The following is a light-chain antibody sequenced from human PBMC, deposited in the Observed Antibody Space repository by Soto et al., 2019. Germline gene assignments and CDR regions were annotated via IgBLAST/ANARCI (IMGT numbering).Light chain of an antibody. CDR2: APS. J-gene: IGKJ2*01. V-gene: IGKV1-39*01. CDR3: QQTYNAPFT. CDR1: QTIDSF. Sequence: DIQLTQSPSSLSASVGDTVTITCRASQTIDSFLIWYQQKPGIAPKVLIYAPSSLQSGVPSRFSGSGSGTDFTLTINSLHPEDCATYYCQQTYNAPFTFGQGTKL.